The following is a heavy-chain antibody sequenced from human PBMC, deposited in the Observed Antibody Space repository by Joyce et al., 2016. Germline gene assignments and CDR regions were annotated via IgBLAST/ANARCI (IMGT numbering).Heavy chain of an antibody. CDR1: GFTFSVYS. CDR2: INSVGDSI. V-gene: IGHV3-21*01. Sequence: EVQLMESGGGLVNPGGSLRLSCATSGFTFSVYSMMWVRQAPGKGLEWVSYINSVGDSISYAESVKGRFTISRDNAKNSLYLQMSSLRAEDTAVYYCTREGYYSALDVWGQGTTVTVSS. CDR3: TREGYYSALDV. J-gene: IGHJ6*02.